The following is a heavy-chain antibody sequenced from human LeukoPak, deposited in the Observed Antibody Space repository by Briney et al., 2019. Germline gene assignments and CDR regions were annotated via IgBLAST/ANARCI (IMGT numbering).Heavy chain of an antibody. CDR2: ISGSGGST. V-gene: IGHV3-23*01. D-gene: IGHD3-10*01. CDR3: XXXLXTGSLDY. J-gene: IGHJ4*02. CDR1: XFTFSSYA. Sequence: CAASXFTFSSYAMTWVRQAPGKGLEGVSSISGSGGSTYYADSVKGRFTISRDNSKNTLYVQMNSLRAEDTAVYYCXXXLXTGSLDYWGQGTLVTVSS.